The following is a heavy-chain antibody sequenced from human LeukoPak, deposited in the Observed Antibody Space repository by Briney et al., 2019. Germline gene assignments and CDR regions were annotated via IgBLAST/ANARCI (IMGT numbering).Heavy chain of an antibody. V-gene: IGHV3-13*01. CDR2: IGTAGDT. J-gene: IGHJ6*02. CDR1: GFTFSSYD. Sequence: GGSLRLSCAASGFTFSSYDMHRVRQATGKGLEWVSAIGTAGDTYYPGSVKGRFTISRENAKNSLYLQMNSLRAGDTAVYYCARETNYYGMDVWGQGTTVTVSS. CDR3: ARETNYYGMDV.